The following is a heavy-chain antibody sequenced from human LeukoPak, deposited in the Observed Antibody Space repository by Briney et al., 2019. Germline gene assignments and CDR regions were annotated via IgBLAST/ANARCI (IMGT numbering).Heavy chain of an antibody. J-gene: IGHJ4*02. D-gene: IGHD6-19*01. Sequence: TGGSLRLSCAASGFTFSSYAMSWVRQAPGKGLEWVSAISGSGGSTYYADSVKGRFTISRDNSKNTLYLQMNSLRAEDTAVYYCAKDLIAVAPLRPYYFDYWGQGTLVTVSS. CDR1: GFTFSSYA. CDR3: AKDLIAVAPLRPYYFDY. CDR2: ISGSGGST. V-gene: IGHV3-23*01.